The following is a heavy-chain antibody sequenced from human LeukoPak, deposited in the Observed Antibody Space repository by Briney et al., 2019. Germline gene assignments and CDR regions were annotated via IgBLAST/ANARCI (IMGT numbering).Heavy chain of an antibody. CDR2: IKRKTDGGTT. D-gene: IGHD4-11*01. CDR3: TTGYIDYIFGY. CDR1: GFSFTNAW. V-gene: IGHV3-15*07. J-gene: IGHJ4*02. Sequence: GGSLRLSCAASGFSFTNAWVNWVRQAPGKGLEWVGRIKRKTDGGTTDYAAPVKDRFTISTDDSKNTLYLQMNSLKTEDTAIYYCTTGYIDYIFGYWGQGTLVTVSS.